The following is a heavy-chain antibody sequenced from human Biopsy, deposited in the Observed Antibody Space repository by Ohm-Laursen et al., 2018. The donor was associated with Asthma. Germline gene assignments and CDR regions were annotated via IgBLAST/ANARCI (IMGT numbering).Heavy chain of an antibody. CDR2: INSVFGTT. CDR3: ARKAGSCISRTCYSLDF. D-gene: IGHD2-2*01. CDR1: GGTFNTYV. Sequence: SSVKVSCKSLGGTFNTYVIGWVRQAPGQGLEWMGGINSVFGTTTYPQKFQDRVTITADDSTSTVYMELSSLGSGDTAVYYCARKAGSCISRTCYSLDFWGQGTLVAVSS. J-gene: IGHJ4*02. V-gene: IGHV1-69*01.